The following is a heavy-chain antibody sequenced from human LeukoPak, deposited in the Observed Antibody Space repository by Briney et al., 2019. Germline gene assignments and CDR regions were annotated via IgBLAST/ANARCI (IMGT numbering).Heavy chain of an antibody. CDR3: ARARGYSYGFGKGYYFDY. V-gene: IGHV4-34*01. Sequence: PSETLSLTCAVYGGSFSGYYWSWIRQPPGKGLEWIGEINHSGSTNYNPSLKSPVTISVDTSKNQFSLKLSSVTAADTAVYYCARARGYSYGFGKGYYFDYWGQGTLVTVSS. CDR2: INHSGST. CDR1: GGSFSGYY. J-gene: IGHJ4*02. D-gene: IGHD5-18*01.